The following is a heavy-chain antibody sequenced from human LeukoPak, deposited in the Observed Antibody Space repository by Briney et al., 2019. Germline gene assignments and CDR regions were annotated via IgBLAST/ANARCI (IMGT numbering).Heavy chain of an antibody. CDR1: GYTFSSHG. Sequence: GGSLRLSCAASGYTFSSHGIHWVRQAPGKGLEWVSVIWYDGSKKHYSDSVKGRFTVSRDNSKNMVYLEMNSLRVEDTAVYYCTRVYGNWGTFDAWGQGTLVTVSS. V-gene: IGHV3-33*01. CDR3: TRVYGNWGTFDA. J-gene: IGHJ4*02. D-gene: IGHD7-27*01. CDR2: IWYDGSKK.